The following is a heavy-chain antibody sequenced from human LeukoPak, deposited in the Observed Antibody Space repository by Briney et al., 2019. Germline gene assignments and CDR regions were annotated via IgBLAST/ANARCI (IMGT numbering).Heavy chain of an antibody. J-gene: IGHJ3*01. CDR3: ARDLHYAFDV. Sequence: GGSLILSCAASGFTFSGYAMNWVRQAPGKGLEWVSHIYSSDTTYADSVKGRFTISRDNAKNSLYLQMSSLRDEDTAVYYCARDLHYAFDVWGQGTMVTASS. CDR2: IYSSDTT. V-gene: IGHV3-48*02. CDR1: GFTFSGYA. D-gene: IGHD3-10*01.